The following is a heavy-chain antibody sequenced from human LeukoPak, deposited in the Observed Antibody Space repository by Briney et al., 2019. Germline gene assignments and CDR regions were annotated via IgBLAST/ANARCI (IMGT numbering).Heavy chain of an antibody. V-gene: IGHV4-28*01. CDR3: ARSVGDSGSYAVAFDI. CDR2: IYYSGST. Sequence: SETLSLTCAVSGYSISSSNWWGWIRQPPGKGLEWIGYIYYSGSTYYNPSLKSRVTMSVGTSKNQFSLKLSSVTAVDTAVYYCARSVGDSGSYAVAFDIWGQGTMATVSS. D-gene: IGHD1-26*01. J-gene: IGHJ3*02. CDR1: GYSISSSNW.